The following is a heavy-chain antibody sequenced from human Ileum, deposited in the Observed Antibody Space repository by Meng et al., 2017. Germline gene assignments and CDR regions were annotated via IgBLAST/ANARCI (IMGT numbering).Heavy chain of an antibody. D-gene: IGHD4-11*01. J-gene: IGHJ5*02. CDR3: AGEKPSNYWFDP. Sequence: QGQLVQSGAGVKKPGASVKVSCKASGYTFLTFHIHWVRQAPGQGLEWMGTIFSSGSTRYAQKFQGRVTMTRDTSTTTVYMELSSLRSEDTAVYYCAGEKPSNYWFDPWGQGTLVTVSS. V-gene: IGHV1-46*01. CDR1: GYTFLTFH. CDR2: IFSSGST.